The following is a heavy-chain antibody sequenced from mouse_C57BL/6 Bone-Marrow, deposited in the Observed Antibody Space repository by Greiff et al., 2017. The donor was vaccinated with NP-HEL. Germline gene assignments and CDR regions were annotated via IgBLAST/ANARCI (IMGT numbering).Heavy chain of an antibody. CDR2: ISSGSSTI. CDR3: ARWLSFMDY. Sequence: EVMLVESGGGLVKPGGSLKLSCAASGFTFSDYGMHWVRQAPEKGLEWVAYISSGSSTISYADTVKGRFTISRDNAKNTLFLQMTSLRSEDTAMYYCARWLSFMDYWGQGTSVTVSS. V-gene: IGHV5-17*01. D-gene: IGHD2-2*01. J-gene: IGHJ4*01. CDR1: GFTFSDYG.